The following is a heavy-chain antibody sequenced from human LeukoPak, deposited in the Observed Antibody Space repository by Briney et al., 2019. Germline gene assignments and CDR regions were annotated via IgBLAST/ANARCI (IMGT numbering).Heavy chain of an antibody. J-gene: IGHJ4*02. CDR1: GASISNHY. D-gene: IGHD2/OR15-2a*01. V-gene: IGHV4-59*11. Sequence: PSETLSLTCTVSGASISNHYWSWIRQPPGKGLEWIGYVHYNGDTNYNLSLTSRVATSVDTSRNQFSLRLYSVSAADTAVYYCARGSTRADDYWGQGILVIVSS. CDR3: ARGSTRADDY. CDR2: VHYNGDT.